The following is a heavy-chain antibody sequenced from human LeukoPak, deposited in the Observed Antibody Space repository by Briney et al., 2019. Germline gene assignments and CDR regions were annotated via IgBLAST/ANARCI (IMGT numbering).Heavy chain of an antibody. D-gene: IGHD6-6*01. CDR2: IYHSGST. V-gene: IGHV4-39*07. J-gene: IGHJ4*02. Sequence: NPSETLSLTCTVSGGSISSSSYYWGWIRQPPGKGLEWIGSIYHSGSTYYNPSLKSRVTISVDTSKNQFSLKPSSVTAADTAVYYCARGSRFYGSSSYYFDYWGQGTLVTVSS. CDR1: GGSISSSSYY. CDR3: ARGSRFYGSSSYYFDY.